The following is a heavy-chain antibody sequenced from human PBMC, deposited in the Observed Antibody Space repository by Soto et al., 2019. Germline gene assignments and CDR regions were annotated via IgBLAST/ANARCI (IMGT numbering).Heavy chain of an antibody. CDR3: ARRLGSSALDY. V-gene: IGHV5-10-1*01. J-gene: IGHJ4*02. Sequence: LGESLKISCNGSRYSFTGYWIKWVLHMPGKGLEWMGRIDPSDSYINYSPSFQGHVTISADESIRTAYLQWTSLKASDTAIYYCARRLGSSALDYWGQGPRGTVSS. CDR1: RYSFTGYW. CDR2: IDPSDSYI. D-gene: IGHD6-6*01.